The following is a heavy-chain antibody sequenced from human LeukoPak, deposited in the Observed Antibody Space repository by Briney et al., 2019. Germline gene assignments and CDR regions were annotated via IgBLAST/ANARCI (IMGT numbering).Heavy chain of an antibody. CDR3: ARGLRRIAGHHDAFDI. D-gene: IGHD6-13*01. CDR2: ISSSSSYI. Sequence: PGGSLRLSCAASGFPFSSYSMNWVRQAPGKGLEWVSSISSSSSYIYYADSVKGRFTISRDNAKNSLYLQMNSLRAEDTAVYYCARGLRRIAGHHDAFDIWGQGTMVTVSS. CDR1: GFPFSSYS. V-gene: IGHV3-21*01. J-gene: IGHJ3*02.